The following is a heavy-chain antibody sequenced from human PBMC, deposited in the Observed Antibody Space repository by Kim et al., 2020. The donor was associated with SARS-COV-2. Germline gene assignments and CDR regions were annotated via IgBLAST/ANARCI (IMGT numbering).Heavy chain of an antibody. CDR3: ASILTGSHKRAFDI. Sequence: AQKFQGGVTMTRDTSTSTVYMELRSLRSEDTAVYYCASILTGSHKRAFDIWGQGTMVTVSS. V-gene: IGHV1-46*01. D-gene: IGHD3-9*01. J-gene: IGHJ3*02.